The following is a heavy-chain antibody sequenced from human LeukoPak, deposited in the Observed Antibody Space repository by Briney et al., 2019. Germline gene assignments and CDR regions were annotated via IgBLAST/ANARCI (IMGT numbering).Heavy chain of an antibody. D-gene: IGHD5-18*01. CDR3: ARGRDTAMVLPFDY. Sequence: SVKVSCKASGGTFTSYAISWVRQAPGQGLEWMGRIIPIIGTANYTQKFQGRVTITTDESTSTAYMELSSLRSGDTGLYYCARGRDTAMVLPFDYWGEGTLVTVSS. V-gene: IGHV1-69*05. CDR2: IIPIIGTA. J-gene: IGHJ4*02. CDR1: GGTFTSYA.